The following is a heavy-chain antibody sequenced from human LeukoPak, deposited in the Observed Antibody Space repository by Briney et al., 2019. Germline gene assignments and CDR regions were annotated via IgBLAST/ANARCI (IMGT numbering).Heavy chain of an antibody. V-gene: IGHV3-48*03. Sequence: GGPLRLSCAASGFTFSSYEMNWVRQAPGKGLEWVSYITADGSNKYYADSVKGRFTISRDNAKNSLYLQMNSLRADDTAIYYCAREVEWELPDYWGQGTLVTVSS. CDR2: ITADGSNK. CDR1: GFTFSSYE. J-gene: IGHJ4*02. D-gene: IGHD1-26*01. CDR3: AREVEWELPDY.